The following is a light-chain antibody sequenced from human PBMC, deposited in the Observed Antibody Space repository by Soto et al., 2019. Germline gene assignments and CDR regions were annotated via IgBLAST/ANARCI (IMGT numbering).Light chain of an antibody. CDR3: SSYTTFGTLI. CDR1: INDVGAFYY. Sequence: QSALTQPASVSGSPGQSITISCAGTINDVGAFYYVSWYQQHPDKAPELIIYDVTNRPSGVSDRFSASKSGNTTSLTISGLQAEDEADYFCSSYTTFGTLIFGGGTKLTVL. V-gene: IGLV2-14*03. CDR2: DVT. J-gene: IGLJ2*01.